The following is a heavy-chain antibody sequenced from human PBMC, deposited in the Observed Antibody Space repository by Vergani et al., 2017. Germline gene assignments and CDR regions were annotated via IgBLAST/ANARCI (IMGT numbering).Heavy chain of an antibody. CDR2: ISSSSSYI. D-gene: IGHD6-19*01. V-gene: IGHV3-21*01. CDR3: ARDMYSSGWYDF. Sequence: EVQLVESGGGLVKPGGSLRLSCAASGFTFSSYSMNWVRQAPGKGLEWVSSISSSSSYIYYADSVKGRFTISRDNAKNSLYLQMNSLRDEDTAVYYCARDMYSSGWYDFWGQGTLVTVSS. CDR1: GFTFSSYS. J-gene: IGHJ5*01.